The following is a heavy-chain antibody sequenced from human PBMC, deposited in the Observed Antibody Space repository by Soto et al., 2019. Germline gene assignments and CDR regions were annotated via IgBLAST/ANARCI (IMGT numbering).Heavy chain of an antibody. J-gene: IGHJ6*02. Sequence: QVQLVQSGAEVKKPGASVKVSCKASGYTFISYFIHWVRQAPGQGLEWMGIIHSSGGSTSYPQKCLAREAISSDTSTSTVNTELTSLKSEDTAVYYCARDLVAVAGIRYSYYGPDLWGQGTTVNVPS. CDR2: IHSSGGST. V-gene: IGHV1-46*03. D-gene: IGHD6-19*01. CDR3: ARDLVAVAGIRYSYYGPDL. CDR1: GYTFISYF.